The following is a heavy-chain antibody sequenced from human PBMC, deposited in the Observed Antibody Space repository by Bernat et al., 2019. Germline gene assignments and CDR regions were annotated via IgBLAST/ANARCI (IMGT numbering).Heavy chain of an antibody. CDR2: ISYDGSNK. CDR3: ARRSGTGFDY. CDR1: GFTFSSYA. Sequence: QVQLVESGGGVVQPGRSLRLSCAASGFTFSSYAMHWVRQAPGKGLEWVAVISYDGSNKYYADSVKGRFTISRDNSKNTLYLQMNSLRAEDTAVYYCARRSGTGFDYWGQGTLVTVSS. J-gene: IGHJ4*02. V-gene: IGHV3-30*01. D-gene: IGHD6-13*01.